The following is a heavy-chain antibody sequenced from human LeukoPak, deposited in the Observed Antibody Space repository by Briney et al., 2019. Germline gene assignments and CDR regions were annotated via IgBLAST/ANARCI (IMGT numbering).Heavy chain of an antibody. J-gene: IGHJ6*02. D-gene: IGHD6-19*01. CDR3: ARGRSGWYAYYYYYGMDV. CDR1: GASISSYY. CDR2: MYISGST. Sequence: SETLSLTCTVSGASISSYYWSWIRQPAGKGLEWIGRMYISGSTNYNPSLKSRVTMSVDTSKNKFSLKLSSVTAADTAVYYCARGRSGWYAYYYYYGMDVWGQGTTVTVSS. V-gene: IGHV4-4*07.